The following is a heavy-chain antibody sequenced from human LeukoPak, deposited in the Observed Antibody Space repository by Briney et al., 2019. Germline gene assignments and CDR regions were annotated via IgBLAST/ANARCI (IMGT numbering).Heavy chain of an antibody. J-gene: IGHJ4*02. D-gene: IGHD3-9*01. CDR1: GGTFSSYA. CDR3: ARDPPLRYFDWLLSD. V-gene: IGHV1-69*01. Sequence: ASVKVSCKASGGTFSSYAISWVRQAPGQGLEWMGGIIPIFGTANYAQKFQGRVTITADESTSTAYMELSSLRSEDTAVYYCARDPPLRYFDWLLSDWGQRTLVTVSS. CDR2: IIPIFGTA.